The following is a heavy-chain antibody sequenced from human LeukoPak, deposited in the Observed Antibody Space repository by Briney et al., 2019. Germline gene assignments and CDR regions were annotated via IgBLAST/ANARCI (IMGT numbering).Heavy chain of an antibody. CDR1: GFTFSSYE. D-gene: IGHD5-18*01. V-gene: IGHV3-48*03. Sequence: GGSLRLSCAASGFTFSSYEMNWVRQAPGKGLEWVSYISSSGSTIYYADSVKGRFTISRDNAKNSLYLQMNSLRAEDTAVYYCASHPATLIQPAGAFHIWVQGTMVTVSS. CDR2: ISSSGSTI. CDR3: ASHPATLIQPAGAFHI. J-gene: IGHJ3*02.